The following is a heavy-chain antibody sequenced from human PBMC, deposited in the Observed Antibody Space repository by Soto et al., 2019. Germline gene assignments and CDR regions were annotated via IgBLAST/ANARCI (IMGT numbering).Heavy chain of an antibody. CDR1: GGTFSSYA. J-gene: IGHJ5*02. V-gene: IGHV1-69*01. CDR3: GRFGHCYNYWFDP. D-gene: IGHD2-21*01. Sequence: QVQLVQSGAEVKKPGSSVKVSCKASGGTFSSYAISWVRQAPGQGLEWMGGIIPIFGTANYAQKFQGRVTITADESTSKAYMEVGNLRFEDTAVYFLGRFGHCYNYWFDPWGQGTLVTVSS. CDR2: IIPIFGTA.